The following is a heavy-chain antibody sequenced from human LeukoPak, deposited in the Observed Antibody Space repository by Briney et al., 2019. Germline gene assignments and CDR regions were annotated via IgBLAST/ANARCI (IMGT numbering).Heavy chain of an antibody. CDR2: INHSGYT. CDR1: GVSFDDYY. D-gene: IGHD4-17*01. Sequence: SETLSLTCAVSGVSFDDYYWDWVRQTPGKGLEWIGEINHSGYTNDSPSLKSRVTLSIDTSRKQFSLNLRSVTVADAGIYYCTRMTTGHDYWGQGTLVTVSS. V-gene: IGHV4-34*01. J-gene: IGHJ4*02. CDR3: TRMTTGHDY.